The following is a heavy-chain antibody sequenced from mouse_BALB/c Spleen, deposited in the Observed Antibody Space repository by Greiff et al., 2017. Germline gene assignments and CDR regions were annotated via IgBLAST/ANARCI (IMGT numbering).Heavy chain of an antibody. D-gene: IGHD2-2*01. CDR2: INSNGGST. V-gene: IGHV5-6-2*01. J-gene: IGHJ4*01. Sequence: EVQGVESGGGLVKLGGSLKLSCAASGFTFSSYYMSWVRQTPEKRLELVAAINSNGGSTYYPDTVKGRFTISRDNAKNTLYLQMSSLKSEDTALYYCARYGYDYAMDYWGQGTSVTVSS. CDR1: GFTFSSYY. CDR3: ARYGYDYAMDY.